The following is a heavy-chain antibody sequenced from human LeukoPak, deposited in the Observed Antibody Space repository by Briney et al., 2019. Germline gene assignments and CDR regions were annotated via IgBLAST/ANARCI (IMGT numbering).Heavy chain of an antibody. CDR3: ARFSVSYFFDY. V-gene: IGHV4-39*07. Sequence: SDTLSLTCTVSGGSISSSSYYWRWIRQPPGKGLEWIGSIYYSGSTYYTPSLKSRVTISVDTSKNQFSLKLSSVTAADTAVYYCARFSVSYFFDYWGQGTLVTVSS. CDR1: GGSISSSSYY. J-gene: IGHJ4*02. CDR2: IYYSGST. D-gene: IGHD1-26*01.